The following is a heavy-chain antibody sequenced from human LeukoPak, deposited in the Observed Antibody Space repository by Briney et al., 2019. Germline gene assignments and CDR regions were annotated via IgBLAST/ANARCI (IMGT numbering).Heavy chain of an antibody. J-gene: IGHJ4*02. CDR3: AQDDGQLAYFDY. Sequence: GGSLRLSCAASGFTFSSYGMHWVRQAPGKGLEWVTFIRYDGSKKYYADSVKGRFTISRDNSKNTLYLQMNSLRAEDTAVYYCAQDDGQLAYFDYWGQGTLVTVSS. D-gene: IGHD6-13*01. CDR2: IRYDGSKK. V-gene: IGHV3-30*02. CDR1: GFTFSSYG.